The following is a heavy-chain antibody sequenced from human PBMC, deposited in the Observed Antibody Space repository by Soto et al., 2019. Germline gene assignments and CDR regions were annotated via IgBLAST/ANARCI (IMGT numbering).Heavy chain of an antibody. V-gene: IGHV4-34*01. D-gene: IGHD1-1*01. CDR2: INESGST. J-gene: IGHJ4*02. CDR3: ARGSGIVALPGELEDVNYDY. Sequence: QVQLQQWGAGLVKPSETLSLSCAVYGQSFSGHSWAWIRQPPGKGLEWIGEINESGSTYYNPSLKSRVTISTDTSKNHVYLKLSSVSAADTAAYFCARGSGIVALPGELEDVNYDYWGQGTLVNVSS. CDR1: GQSFSGHS.